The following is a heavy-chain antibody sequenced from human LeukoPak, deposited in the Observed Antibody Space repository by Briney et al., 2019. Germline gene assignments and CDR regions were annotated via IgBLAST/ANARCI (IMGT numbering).Heavy chain of an antibody. CDR3: ARDDYGDSKGRFDP. Sequence: SVKVSCKASGGTFSSYAISWVRQAPGQGLEWMGGIIPIFGTANYAQKFQGRVTITADKSTSTAYMELRSLRSDDTAVYYCARDDYGDSKGRFDPWGQGTLVTVSS. CDR2: IIPIFGTA. J-gene: IGHJ5*02. V-gene: IGHV1-69*06. CDR1: GGTFSSYA. D-gene: IGHD4-17*01.